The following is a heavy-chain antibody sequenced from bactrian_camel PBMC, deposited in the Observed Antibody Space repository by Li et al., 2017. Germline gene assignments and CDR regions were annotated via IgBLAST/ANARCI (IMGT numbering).Heavy chain of an antibody. V-gene: IGHV3S1*01. CDR1: GSTSGSYC. CDR3: ARCRSNLIWSLAERDYNY. CDR2: IYAGAGRT. Sequence: HVQLVESGGGSVQAGGSLRLSCAASGSTSGSYCMGWFRQAPGEEREGVACIYAGAGRTAYADSVKGRFTISQDNAKNTLYLQMNSLKPEDTAMYYCARCRSNLIWSLAERDYNYWGQGTQVTVS. D-gene: IGHD8*01. J-gene: IGHJ4*01.